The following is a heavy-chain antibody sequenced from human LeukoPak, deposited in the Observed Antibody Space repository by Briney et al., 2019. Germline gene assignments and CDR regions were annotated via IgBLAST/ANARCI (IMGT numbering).Heavy chain of an antibody. CDR1: GGSISSANQF. Sequence: PSETLSLTCTVSGGSISSANQFWSWVRQSPGEGLEWIGYIHYDGRAHYNPSLKSRVSMSLDMSKNQFSLSLSSVTAADTAIYYCAREVITPGDSDGFDLWGQGTMVSVSS. D-gene: IGHD2-2*01. J-gene: IGHJ3*01. CDR3: AREVITPGDSDGFDL. CDR2: IHYDGRA. V-gene: IGHV4-30-4*08.